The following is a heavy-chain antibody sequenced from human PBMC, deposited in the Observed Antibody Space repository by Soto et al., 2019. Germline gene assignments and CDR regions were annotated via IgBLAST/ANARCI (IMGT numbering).Heavy chain of an antibody. D-gene: IGHD2-21*02. CDR1: GGSISSSSYY. J-gene: IGHJ4*02. CDR2: IYYSGST. V-gene: IGHV4-39*01. Sequence: SETLSLTCTVSGGSISSSSYYWVWIRQPPGKGLEWIGSIYYSGSTYYNPSLKSRVTISVDTSKNQFSLKLSSVTAADTAVYYCANGGNSDGYFDYWGQGTLVTVSS. CDR3: ANGGNSDGYFDY.